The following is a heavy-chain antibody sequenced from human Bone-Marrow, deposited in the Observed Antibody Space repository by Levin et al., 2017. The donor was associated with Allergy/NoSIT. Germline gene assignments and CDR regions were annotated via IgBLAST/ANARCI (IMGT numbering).Heavy chain of an antibody. D-gene: IGHD3-3*01. CDR3: ARVRGGVRFLEWPYYFDS. Sequence: SETLSLTCTISNGSISTYYWGWIRQPPGKGLEWIVYMSYSGSTNYNPSLKSRVTISLDTSKNQFSLKLSSLIAADTAVYFCARVRGGVRFLEWPYYFDSWGQGTLVTVSS. CDR2: MSYSGST. J-gene: IGHJ4*02. CDR1: NGSISTYY. V-gene: IGHV4-59*01.